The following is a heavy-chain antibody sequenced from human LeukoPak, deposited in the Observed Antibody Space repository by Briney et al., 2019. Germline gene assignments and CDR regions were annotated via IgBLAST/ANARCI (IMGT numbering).Heavy chain of an antibody. CDR3: ARDPGGLYGDYVFDY. J-gene: IGHJ4*02. Sequence: GGSLRLSCAASGFTFSSYAMHWVRQAPGKGLEWVAVISYDGSNKYYADSVKGRFTISRDNSKNTLYLQMNSLRAEDTAVYYCARDPGGLYGDYVFDYWGQGTLVTVSS. D-gene: IGHD4-17*01. V-gene: IGHV3-30-3*01. CDR1: GFTFSSYA. CDR2: ISYDGSNK.